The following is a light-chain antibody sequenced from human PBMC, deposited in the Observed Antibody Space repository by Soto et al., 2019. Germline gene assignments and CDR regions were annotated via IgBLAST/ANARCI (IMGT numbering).Light chain of an antibody. Sequence: QSVLTQPASVSGSPGQSITISCTGTSSDVGSYNLVSWYQQHPGKAPKLMIYEGSKRPSGVSNRFSGSKSGNTASLTISGLQAEDEADYYCCSYAGSSTFAPFGTGTKLTVL. J-gene: IGLJ1*01. CDR2: EGS. CDR1: SSDVGSYNL. CDR3: CSYAGSSTFAP. V-gene: IGLV2-23*03.